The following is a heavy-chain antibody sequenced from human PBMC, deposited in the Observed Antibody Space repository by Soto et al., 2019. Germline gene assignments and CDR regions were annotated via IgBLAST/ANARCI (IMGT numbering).Heavy chain of an antibody. CDR1: GYSFTSYW. D-gene: IGHD3-16*01. Sequence: DSLKISCKGSGYSFTSYWISWVRQMPGKGLEWMGRIDPSDSYTNYSPSFQGHVTISADKSISTAYLQWSSLKASDTAMYYCARRGRPGGYSYYYHGMDVWGQGTTVTLS. J-gene: IGHJ6*02. CDR2: IDPSDSYT. V-gene: IGHV5-10-1*01. CDR3: ARRGRPGGYSYYYHGMDV.